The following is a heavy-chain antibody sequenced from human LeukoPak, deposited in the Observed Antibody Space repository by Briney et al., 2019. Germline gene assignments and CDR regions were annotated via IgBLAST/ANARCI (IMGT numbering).Heavy chain of an antibody. V-gene: IGHV3-30*02. Sequence: AGGSLRVYCAASGFSFSKYGMNWVRQAPGKGLEWVAFIHADGTKIYYRESVKGRFTVSRDNSNNILYLQMNGLTPEDTAIYFCAKDRVAATLYFDSWGQGTLVSVSS. CDR2: IHADGTKI. CDR1: GFSFSKYG. J-gene: IGHJ4*02. D-gene: IGHD6-13*01. CDR3: AKDRVAATLYFDS.